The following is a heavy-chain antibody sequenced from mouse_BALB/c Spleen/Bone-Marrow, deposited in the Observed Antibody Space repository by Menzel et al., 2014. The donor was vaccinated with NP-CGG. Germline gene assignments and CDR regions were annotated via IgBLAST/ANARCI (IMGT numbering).Heavy chain of an antibody. J-gene: IGHJ2*01. Sequence: EVQVVESGGGLVQPGGSRELSCAASGFTFSSFAMHWVRQAPEKGLEWVAYISSGSSTIYYADTVIGRFTISRDNPKNTLFLQMTSLRSEDTAMYYCARSGSSSGYFDYWGQGTTLTVSS. D-gene: IGHD1-1*01. CDR3: ARSGSSSGYFDY. CDR1: GFTFSSFA. CDR2: ISSGSSTI. V-gene: IGHV5-17*02.